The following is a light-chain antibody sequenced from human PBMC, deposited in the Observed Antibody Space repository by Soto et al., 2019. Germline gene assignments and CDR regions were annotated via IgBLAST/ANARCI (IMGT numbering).Light chain of an antibody. Sequence: DIQMTQSPSTLSASVGDRVTITCRASQSISSWLAWYQQKPGKAPKLLIYKASSLESGVPSRFSGSGSGTEFTLTISSLQPDDLATYFGQQYNSYWTFGQGTKEQIK. CDR2: KAS. CDR1: QSISSW. CDR3: QQYNSYWT. V-gene: IGKV1-5*03. J-gene: IGKJ1*01.